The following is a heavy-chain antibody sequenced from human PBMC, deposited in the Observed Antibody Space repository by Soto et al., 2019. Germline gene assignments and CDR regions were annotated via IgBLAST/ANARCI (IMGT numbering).Heavy chain of an antibody. CDR1: VFTFSSYG. Sequence: GGSLRLSCASSVFTFSSYGMHCVRHSPGKWLEWVAVISYDGRNKYYADAVKGRFTISRDNSKNTLYLQMSSLRAEDTAVYYCVKDGSSGRPYFYDMQVWGQGTTVSVS. J-gene: IGHJ6*01. D-gene: IGHD6-19*01. CDR2: ISYDGRNK. CDR3: VKDGSSGRPYFYDMQV. V-gene: IGHV3-30*18.